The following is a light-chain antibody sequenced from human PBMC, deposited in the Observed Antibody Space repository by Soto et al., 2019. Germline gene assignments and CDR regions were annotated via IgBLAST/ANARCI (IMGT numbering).Light chain of an antibody. Sequence: QSALTQPASVSGSPGQSITISCTGTSSDVGGNNYVSWYQQHPGKAPKLMIYEVSNRPSGVSNRFSGSKSGTSASLAISGLQSEDEADYYCAAWDDSLNGQVFGGGTKLTVL. CDR3: AAWDDSLNGQV. J-gene: IGLJ3*02. V-gene: IGLV2-14*01. CDR1: SSDVGGNNY. CDR2: EVS.